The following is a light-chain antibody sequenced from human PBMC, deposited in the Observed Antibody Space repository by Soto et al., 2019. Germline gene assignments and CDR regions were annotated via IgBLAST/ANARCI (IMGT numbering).Light chain of an antibody. CDR3: QQYNNWPYT. Sequence: EIVMTQSPATLSVSPGERATLSCRASQSVSSNLAWYQQKPGQGPRLLIYAASTRATGIPARFSGSGSGTEFTLTISSLQTEDFADHHCQQYNNWPYTFGQGTKLEMK. CDR1: QSVSSN. J-gene: IGKJ2*01. CDR2: AAS. V-gene: IGKV3-15*01.